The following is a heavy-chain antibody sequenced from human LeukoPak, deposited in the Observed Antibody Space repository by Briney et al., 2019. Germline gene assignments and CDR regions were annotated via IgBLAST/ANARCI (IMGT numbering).Heavy chain of an antibody. CDR3: ASRYSSSCCTLDY. CDR1: GGTFSSYA. CDR2: IIPIFGTA. Sequence: GASVKVSCKASGGTFSSYAISWVRQAPGQGLEWMGGIIPIFGTANYAQKFQGRVTITTDESTSTAYMELSSLRSEDTAVYYCASRYSSSCCTLDYWGQGTLVTVSS. J-gene: IGHJ4*02. D-gene: IGHD6-13*01. V-gene: IGHV1-69*05.